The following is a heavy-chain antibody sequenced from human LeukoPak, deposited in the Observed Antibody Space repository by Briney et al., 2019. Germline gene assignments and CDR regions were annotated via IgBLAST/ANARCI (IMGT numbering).Heavy chain of an antibody. J-gene: IGHJ4*02. Sequence: GGSLRLSCAASGFTFSSYAMGWVRQAPGWGLEWVSTISASGGYTFYADSVKGRFTISRDNSKNTLYLQMNSLRAEDTAVYYCAKGTAAAGMGYYFDYWGQGTLVTVSS. CDR2: ISASGGYT. CDR3: AKGTAAAGMGYYFDY. D-gene: IGHD6-13*01. V-gene: IGHV3-23*01. CDR1: GFTFSSYA.